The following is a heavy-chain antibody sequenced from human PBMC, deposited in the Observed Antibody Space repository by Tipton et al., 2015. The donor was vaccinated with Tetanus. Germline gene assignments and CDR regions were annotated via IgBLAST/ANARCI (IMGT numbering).Heavy chain of an antibody. V-gene: IGHV4-31*03. J-gene: IGHJ4*02. CDR2: IYYSGST. D-gene: IGHD1-26*01. CDR3: ARGLPREPFYFDY. CDR1: GESISGSPFF. Sequence: TLSLTCTVSGESISGSPFFWNWIRQQPGKGPEWIGYIYYSGSTFYNPSLKSRVSISVDTSKNQFFLRLTSVTAADTAVYYCARGLPREPFYFDYWGQGKQVTVSS.